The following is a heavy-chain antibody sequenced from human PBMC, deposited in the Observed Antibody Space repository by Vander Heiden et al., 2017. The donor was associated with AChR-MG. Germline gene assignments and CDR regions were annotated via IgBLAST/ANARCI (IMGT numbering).Heavy chain of an antibody. J-gene: IGHJ3*02. V-gene: IGHV4-30-2*01. CDR1: GGSISSGGYS. CDR2: IYHSGST. CDR3: AAGGVVPAAMGGDAFDI. D-gene: IGHD2-2*01. Sequence: QLQLQESGSGLVKPSQTLSLTCAVSGGSISSGGYSWSWLRQPPGKGLEWIGYIYHSGSTYYNPSLKSRVTISVDRSKNQFSLKLSSVTAADTAVYYCAAGGVVPAAMGGDAFDIWGQGTMVTVSS.